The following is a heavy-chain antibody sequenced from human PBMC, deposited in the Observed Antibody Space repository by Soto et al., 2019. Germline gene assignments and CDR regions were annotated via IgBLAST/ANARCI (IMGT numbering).Heavy chain of an antibody. V-gene: IGHV1-18*01. CDR1: GYTFTSYG. Sequence: ASVKVSCKASGYTFTSYGISWVRQAPGQGLEWMGWISAYNGNTNYAQKLQGRVTMTTDTSTSTAYMELRSPRSDDTAVYYCARSHPLTTVTPTVDYWGQGTLVTVSS. D-gene: IGHD4-17*01. CDR2: ISAYNGNT. J-gene: IGHJ4*02. CDR3: ARSHPLTTVTPTVDY.